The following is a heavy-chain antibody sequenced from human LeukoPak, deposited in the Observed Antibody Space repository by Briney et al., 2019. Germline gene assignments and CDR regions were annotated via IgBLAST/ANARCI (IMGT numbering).Heavy chain of an antibody. CDR1: GFTGSNNY. CDR2: IHSSGAT. CDR3: TVFGDSNH. Sequence: PGGSLRLSCAASGFTGSNNYVSWVRQAPGMGLEWVSAIHSSGATCYADSVKGRFTISRDTSKNTLYPQISSLRVEDTAVYYRTVFGDSNHWGQGTLVTVSS. J-gene: IGHJ5*02. V-gene: IGHV3-53*01. D-gene: IGHD4-17*01.